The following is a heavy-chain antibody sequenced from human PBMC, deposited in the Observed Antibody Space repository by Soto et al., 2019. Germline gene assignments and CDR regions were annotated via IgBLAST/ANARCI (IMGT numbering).Heavy chain of an antibody. V-gene: IGHV4-39*01. CDR1: GGSIYRSGYY. D-gene: IGHD2-15*01. Sequence: SETLSLTCTVSGGSIYRSGYYWGWIRRPPGRGLEWIGNIDYNGVTYSNPSLKSRVTISRDTSKNQFSLKLTSVTAADTALYYCGKVLVGATGHTDSDSWGPGTLVTVSS. CDR2: IDYNGVT. CDR3: GKVLVGATGHTDSDS. J-gene: IGHJ4*02.